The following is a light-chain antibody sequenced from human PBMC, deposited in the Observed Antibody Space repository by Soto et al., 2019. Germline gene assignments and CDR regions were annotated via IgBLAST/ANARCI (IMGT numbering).Light chain of an antibody. CDR1: SSDVGTYKY. CDR3: CSYAGTYTPVV. CDR2: DVT. V-gene: IGLV2-11*01. J-gene: IGLJ2*01. Sequence: QSALTQPRSVSGSPGQSVAISCTGTSSDVGTYKYVSWYQQHPGKAPKLIIYDVTERPSGVPDRFSASKSGNTASLTFSGLQTEDEADYYCCSYAGTYTPVVFGGGTKLTVL.